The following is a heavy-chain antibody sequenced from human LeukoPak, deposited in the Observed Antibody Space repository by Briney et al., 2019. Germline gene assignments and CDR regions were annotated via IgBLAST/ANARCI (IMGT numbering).Heavy chain of an antibody. CDR1: GFTFSSYS. V-gene: IGHV3-48*01. Sequence: GGSLRLSCAASGFTFSSYSMNWVRQAPGKGLEWVSYISSSSSTIYYADSVKGRFTISRDNAKNSLYLQMNSLRAEDTAVYYCAEGPYYDILTGYASDAFHIWGQGTVVTVSS. CDR3: AEGPYYDILTGYASDAFHI. D-gene: IGHD3-9*01. CDR2: ISSSSSTI. J-gene: IGHJ3*02.